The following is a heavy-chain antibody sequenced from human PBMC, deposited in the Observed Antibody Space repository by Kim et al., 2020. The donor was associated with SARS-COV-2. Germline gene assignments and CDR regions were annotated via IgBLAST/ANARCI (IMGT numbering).Heavy chain of an antibody. CDR2: IYYSGST. CDR3: ARTHSSGWFDY. D-gene: IGHD6-19*01. Sequence: SETLSLTCTVSGGSISSYYWSWIRQPPGKGLEWIGYIYYSGSTNYNPSLKSRVTISVDTSKNQFSLKLSSVTAADTAVYYCARTHSSGWFDYWGQGTLVT. CDR1: GGSISSYY. J-gene: IGHJ4*02. V-gene: IGHV4-59*01.